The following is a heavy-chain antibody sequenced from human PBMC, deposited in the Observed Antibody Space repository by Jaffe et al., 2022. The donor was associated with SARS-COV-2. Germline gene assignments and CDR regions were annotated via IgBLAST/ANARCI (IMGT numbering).Heavy chain of an antibody. J-gene: IGHJ4*02. V-gene: IGHV3-64*01. D-gene: IGHD6-19*01. CDR2: ISSNGGST. CDR3: ARDSASSGQWLPPGY. CDR1: GFTFSSYA. Sequence: EVQLVESGGGLVQPGGSLRLSCAASGFTFSSYAMHWVRQAPGKGLEYVSAISSNGGSTYYANSVKGRFTISRDNSKNTLYLQMGSLRAEDMAVYYCARDSASSGQWLPPGYWGQGTLVTVSS.